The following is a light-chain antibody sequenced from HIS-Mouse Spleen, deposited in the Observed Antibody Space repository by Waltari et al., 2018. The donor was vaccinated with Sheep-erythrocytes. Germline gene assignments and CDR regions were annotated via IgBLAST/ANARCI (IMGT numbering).Light chain of an antibody. J-gene: IGLJ2*01. CDR3: SSYAGSNNLV. V-gene: IGLV2-8*01. CDR2: EAS. Sequence: QSALTQPPSASGSPGQSVTISCTGTSSDVGGYNYVSWYQQHPGKAPKLMLYEASKRPSGVPGRFSGSKSGNTASLTVSGLQAEDEADYYCSSYAGSNNLVFGGGTKLTVL. CDR1: SSDVGGYNY.